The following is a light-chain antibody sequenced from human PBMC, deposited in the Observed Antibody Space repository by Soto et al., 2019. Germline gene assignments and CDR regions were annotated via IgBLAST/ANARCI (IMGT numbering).Light chain of an antibody. CDR1: QRVSSSY. V-gene: IGKV3-20*01. Sequence: EIGLTQSPGTLSLSPGERATLSCRASQRVSSSYLAWYQQKPGQAPRLLIYGASTRATGIPDRCSGSGSGTDFTLTISRLEPEDFAVYFCQRYGSSPPFTFGQGTKVEI. CDR2: GAS. J-gene: IGKJ2*01. CDR3: QRYGSSPPFT.